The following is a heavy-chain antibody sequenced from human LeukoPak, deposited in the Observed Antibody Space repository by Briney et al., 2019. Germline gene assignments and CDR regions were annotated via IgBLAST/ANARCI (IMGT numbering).Heavy chain of an antibody. V-gene: IGHV3-33*06. J-gene: IGHJ4*02. D-gene: IGHD6-19*01. CDR2: IWFDGSKR. CDR1: GFTFSTYG. CDR3: AKEAGNGWSYFDY. Sequence: PGGSLRLSCAASGFTFSTYGMHWVRQAPGKGLEWVALIWFDGSKRYYGDSLKGRFTVSRDNSKNTLYLQMISLRAEDTAVYHCAKEAGNGWSYFDYWGQGSLVTVSS.